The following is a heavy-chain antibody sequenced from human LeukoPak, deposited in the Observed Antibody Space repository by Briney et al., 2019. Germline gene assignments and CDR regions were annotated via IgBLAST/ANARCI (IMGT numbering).Heavy chain of an antibody. Sequence: SVKVSCKASGGTFSSYAISWVRQAPGQGLEWMGGIIPIFGTANYAQKFQGRVTITADESTSTAYMELSSLRSEDTAVYYCASSIYYGSGSYSYYFDYWGQGTLVTVSS. V-gene: IGHV1-69*13. CDR1: GGTFSSYA. D-gene: IGHD3-10*01. CDR3: ASSIYYGSGSYSYYFDY. J-gene: IGHJ4*02. CDR2: IIPIFGTA.